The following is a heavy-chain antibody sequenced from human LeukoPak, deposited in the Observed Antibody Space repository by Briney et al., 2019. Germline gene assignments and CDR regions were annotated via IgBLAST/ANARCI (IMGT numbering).Heavy chain of an antibody. J-gene: IGHJ3*02. D-gene: IGHD4-23*01. CDR1: EFTFNNYW. CDR2: IKNDGKIT. V-gene: IGHV3-74*01. Sequence: GGSLRLSCAASEFTFNNYWMHWVRQAPGKGLVWVSRIKNDGKITTYADSVKGRFTISRDNSKNTLYLQMNSLRAEDTAVYYCAKGGNGAAFDIWGQGTMVTVSS. CDR3: AKGGNGAAFDI.